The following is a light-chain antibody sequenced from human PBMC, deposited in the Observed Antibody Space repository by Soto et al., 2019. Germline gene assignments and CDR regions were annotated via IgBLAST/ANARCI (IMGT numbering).Light chain of an antibody. Sequence: DIQMTQSPSSLSASVGDRVTITCRASQSISNYLNWYQQKPGKAPKLLIYAASSLQSGVPSRFSGSGYGTDFTLTIISLQPEDFATYYRQQSSSTPITFGRGTRLEI. CDR2: AAS. CDR3: QQSSSTPIT. J-gene: IGKJ5*01. CDR1: QSISNY. V-gene: IGKV1-39*01.